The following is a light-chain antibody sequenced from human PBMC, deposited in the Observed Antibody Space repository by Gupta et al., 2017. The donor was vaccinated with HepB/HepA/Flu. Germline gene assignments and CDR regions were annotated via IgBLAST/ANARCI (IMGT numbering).Light chain of an antibody. CDR3: QQYDHLPYT. J-gene: IGKJ2*01. CDR2: GAS. Sequence: IQMTQSPSSLSSSVGDRVTITCQATHDIKTFLNWFQQKSGKAPRLLIYGASNLESGVQPRFSGSGSGTQFSVTITNLQPEDVASYVCQQYDHLPYTFGQGT. CDR1: HDIKTF. V-gene: IGKV1-33*01.